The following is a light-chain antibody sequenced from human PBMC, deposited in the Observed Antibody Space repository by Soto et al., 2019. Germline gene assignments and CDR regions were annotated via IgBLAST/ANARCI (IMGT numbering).Light chain of an antibody. CDR3: SSYTSSTTPYD. CDR1: SSDVGGYNY. CDR2: EVS. V-gene: IGLV2-14*01. Sequence: QSALTQPASVSGSPGQSITISCTGTSSDVGGYNYVSWYQHHPGKAPKLIIYEVSNRPSGVSNRFSGSKSRNTASLTISGLQAEDEADYYCSSYTSSTTPYDFGSGTKLTVL. J-gene: IGLJ1*01.